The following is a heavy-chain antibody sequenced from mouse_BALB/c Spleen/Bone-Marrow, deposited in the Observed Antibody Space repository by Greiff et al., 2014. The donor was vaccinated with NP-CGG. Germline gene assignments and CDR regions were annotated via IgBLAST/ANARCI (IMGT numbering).Heavy chain of an antibody. CDR3: AAGYYGNSGWFAY. Sequence: VQLQQSGAELARPGASVKMSCKASGYTFTSYTMHWVKQRPGQGLEWMGYINPSSGYTNYNQKFKDKATLTADKSSSTAYMQLSSLTSEDSAVYYCAAGYYGNSGWFAYWGQGTLVTVSA. CDR2: INPSSGYT. CDR1: GYTFTSYT. V-gene: IGHV1-4*01. J-gene: IGHJ3*01. D-gene: IGHD2-1*01.